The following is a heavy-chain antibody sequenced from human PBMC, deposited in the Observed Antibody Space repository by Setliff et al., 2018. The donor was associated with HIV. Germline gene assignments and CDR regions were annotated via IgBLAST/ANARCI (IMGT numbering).Heavy chain of an antibody. V-gene: IGHV3-74*01. CDR3: ATLPNYYFDY. CDR2: INTDGSST. CDR1: GFTFSSHW. J-gene: IGHJ4*02. D-gene: IGHD1-1*01. Sequence: GGSLRLSCSASGFTFSSHWMHWVRQAPGKGLVWVSLINTDGSSTSYAGSVKGRFTISRDNAKNSLYLQMNSLRAEDTAVYYCATLPNYYFDYWGQGALVTVSS.